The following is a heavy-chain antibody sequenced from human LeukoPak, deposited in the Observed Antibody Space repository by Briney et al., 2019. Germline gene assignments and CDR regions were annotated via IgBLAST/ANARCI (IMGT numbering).Heavy chain of an antibody. CDR3: AKGTRYYGSGSYCDY. J-gene: IGHJ4*02. V-gene: IGHV3-23*01. CDR1: GFTFSSYA. D-gene: IGHD3-10*01. Sequence: PGGSLRLSCAASGFTFSSYAMSWVRQAPGKGLEWVSAISGSGGSTYYADSVKGRFTISRDNSKNTLYLQMNSLRAEDTAVYYCAKGTRYYGSGSYCDYWGQGTLVTVSS. CDR2: ISGSGGST.